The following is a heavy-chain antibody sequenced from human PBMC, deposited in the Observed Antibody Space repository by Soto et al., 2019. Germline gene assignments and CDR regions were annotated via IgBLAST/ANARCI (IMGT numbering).Heavy chain of an antibody. V-gene: IGHV3-66*01. J-gene: IGHJ6*03. CDR3: ARVSFSNYYDYYYMDV. CDR2: IYSGGST. CDR1: GFTVSSNY. D-gene: IGHD4-4*01. Sequence: EVQLVESGGGLVQPGGSLRLSCAASGFTVSSNYMSWVRQAPGKGLEWVSVIYSGGSTYYADSVKGRFTISRDNSKNTLYLQMNNLRAEDTAVYYCARVSFSNYYDYYYMDVWGKGTTVTVSS.